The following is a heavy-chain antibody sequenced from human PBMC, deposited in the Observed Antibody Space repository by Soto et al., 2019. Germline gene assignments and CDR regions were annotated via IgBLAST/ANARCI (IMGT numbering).Heavy chain of an antibody. CDR3: AKDGPYSRSYYLDY. CDR1: GFTFSRYG. V-gene: IGHV3-30*18. D-gene: IGHD6-6*01. Sequence: QVQLVESGGGVVQPGRSLRLSCAASGFTFSRYGMHWVRQAPGKGLEWVAGISHDGSNKFYADSVKGRFTISRDNSKNKLYVQTNSLRAEDTAVYYCAKDGPYSRSYYLDYWGQGTLVTVSS. CDR2: ISHDGSNK. J-gene: IGHJ4*02.